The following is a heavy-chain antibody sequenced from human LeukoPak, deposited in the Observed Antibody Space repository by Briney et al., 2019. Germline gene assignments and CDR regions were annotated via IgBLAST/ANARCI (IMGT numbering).Heavy chain of an antibody. D-gene: IGHD3-3*01. CDR2: INDSGGST. CDR1: GFTFSSYA. J-gene: IGHJ6*02. CDR3: ARDRLRSYYYGMDV. Sequence: GGSLRLSCAASGFTFSSYAMSWVRQAPGQGLEWVSTINDSGGSTYYADSVKGRFTISRNNSKNTLYLQMNSLRAEDTAVYYCARDRLRSYYYGMDVWGQGTTVTVSS. V-gene: IGHV3-23*01.